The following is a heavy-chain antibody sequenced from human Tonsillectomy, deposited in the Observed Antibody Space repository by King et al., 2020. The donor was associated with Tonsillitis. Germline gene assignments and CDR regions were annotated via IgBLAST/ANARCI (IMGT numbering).Heavy chain of an antibody. CDR1: GFTFSIYA. V-gene: IGHV3-23*04. D-gene: IGHD6-6*01. CDR2: ISVRGGGT. J-gene: IGHJ4*02. Sequence: VQLVESGGGLVQPGGSLRLSCAASGFTFSIYAMSWVRQAPGKGLEWVSAISVRGGGTYYANSVKGRFSIARDNSKNTLYLQMNSLRAEDTAVYYCAKDSVGEQLDYYWGQGTLVTVSS. CDR3: AKDSVGEQLDYY.